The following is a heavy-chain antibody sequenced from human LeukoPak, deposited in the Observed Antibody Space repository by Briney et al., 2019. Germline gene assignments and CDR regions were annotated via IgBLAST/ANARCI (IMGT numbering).Heavy chain of an antibody. CDR2: IYHSGTT. Sequence: SETLSLTCAVSGGSINRNNWWSWVRQPPGKGLEWIGEIYHSGTTNYNPSLKSRVTISVDKSKNHFSLRLSSVTAADTAVYYCAKYSSSYDAFDIWGQGTMVTVSS. V-gene: IGHV4-4*02. J-gene: IGHJ3*02. CDR3: AKYSSSYDAFDI. D-gene: IGHD6-13*01. CDR1: GGSINRNNW.